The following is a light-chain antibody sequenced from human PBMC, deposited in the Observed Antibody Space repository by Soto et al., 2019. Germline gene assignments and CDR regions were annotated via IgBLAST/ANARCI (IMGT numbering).Light chain of an antibody. CDR2: DVN. J-gene: IGLJ3*02. CDR3: AAWDDSLSGWV. CDR1: SSDVGGYHY. Sequence: QSALTQPRSVSGSPGQSVTLSCTGTSSDVGGYHYVSWYQHHPGKAPKIIIYDVNKRPSGVPDRFSGSKSGNTASLTISGLQTEDEADYYCAAWDDSLSGWVFGGGTKVTVL. V-gene: IGLV2-11*01.